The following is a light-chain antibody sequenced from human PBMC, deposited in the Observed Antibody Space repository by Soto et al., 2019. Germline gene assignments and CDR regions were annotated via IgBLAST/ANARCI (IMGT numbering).Light chain of an antibody. V-gene: IGLV2-11*01. CDR2: EVS. CDR1: SSDVGGYNY. Sequence: QSALTQPRSVSGSPGQSVTISCTGTSSDVGGYNYVSWYQHHPGKAPKLMIYEVSKRPSGVPDRFSGSKSGNTASLTISGLQAEDEAHYYCCSYAGSYVFGTGTKLTVL. CDR3: CSYAGSYV. J-gene: IGLJ1*01.